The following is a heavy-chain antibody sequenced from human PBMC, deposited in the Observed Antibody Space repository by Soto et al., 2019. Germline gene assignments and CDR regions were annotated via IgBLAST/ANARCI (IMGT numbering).Heavy chain of an antibody. CDR2: IIPIFGTA. CDR1: GGTFSSYA. V-gene: IGHV1-69*06. CDR3: AGDLENTAMVGYYYYGMDV. D-gene: IGHD5-18*01. J-gene: IGHJ6*02. Sequence: QVQLVQSGAEVKKPGSSVKVSCKASGGTFSSYAISWVRQAPGQGLEWMGGIIPIFGTANYAQKFQGRVTITADKSTSTAYMELSSLRSEDTAVYYCAGDLENTAMVGYYYYGMDVWGQGTTVTVSS.